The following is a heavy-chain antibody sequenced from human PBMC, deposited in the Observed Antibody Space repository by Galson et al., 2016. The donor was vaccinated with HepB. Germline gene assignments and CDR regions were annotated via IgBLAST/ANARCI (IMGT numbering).Heavy chain of an antibody. CDR1: GFIFSHYG. CDR2: IWFDGSSK. V-gene: IGHV3-33*06. Sequence: SLRLSCAASGFIFSHYGMHWVRQAPGEGLEWVAMIWFDGSSKHHSDPVRGRFTISRDNSKNTLYLQMNSLRAEDTAVYYCAKDVEWNDVWGYFDYWGQGTPVTVAS. J-gene: IGHJ4*02. D-gene: IGHD1-1*01. CDR3: AKDVEWNDVWGYFDY.